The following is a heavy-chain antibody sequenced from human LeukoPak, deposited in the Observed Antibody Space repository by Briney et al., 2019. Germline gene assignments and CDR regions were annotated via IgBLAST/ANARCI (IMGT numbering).Heavy chain of an antibody. CDR2: IYYSGST. CDR3: ARESVGTLGLIDY. CDR1: GASISSGNYY. D-gene: IGHD4-23*01. J-gene: IGHJ4*02. V-gene: IGHV4-30-4*02. Sequence: SDTLSPTCTVSGASISSGNYYWSWIRQPRGKGLARIGYIYYSGSTYYNPSLTSGVTISVDTSKNQFSLKLSSVTAADTAVYYGARESVGTLGLIDYWGQGTLVTVSS.